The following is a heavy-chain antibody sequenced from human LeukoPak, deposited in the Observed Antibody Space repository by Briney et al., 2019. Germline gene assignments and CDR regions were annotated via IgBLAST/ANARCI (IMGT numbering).Heavy chain of an antibody. CDR2: ISAYNGNT. V-gene: IGHV1-18*01. CDR3: ARDSYTYYYGSGSYGGDYYFDY. D-gene: IGHD3-10*01. CDR1: GYTFTSYG. J-gene: IGHJ4*02. Sequence: ASVKVSCKASGYTFTSYGISWVRQAPGQGLEWMGWISAYNGNTNYAQKLQGRVTMTTDTSTSTAYMELRSLRSDDTAVYYCARDSYTYYYGSGSYGGDYYFDYWGQRTLVTVSS.